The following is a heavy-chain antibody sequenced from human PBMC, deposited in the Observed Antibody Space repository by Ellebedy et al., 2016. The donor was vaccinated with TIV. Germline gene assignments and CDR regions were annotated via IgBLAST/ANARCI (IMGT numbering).Heavy chain of an antibody. D-gene: IGHD4-17*01. J-gene: IGHJ5*02. CDR3: TGWRSGDPT. V-gene: IGHV3-72*01. CDR2: TRNKPNNYTT. CDR1: GFILSDHD. Sequence: PGGSLRLSCAVSGFILSDHDMDWVRQAPGKGLEWVGRTRNKPNNYTTEYAASVKGRSTISRDDSKNSLYLQMNSLKIEDTAVYYCTGWRSGDPTWGQGTLVTVSS.